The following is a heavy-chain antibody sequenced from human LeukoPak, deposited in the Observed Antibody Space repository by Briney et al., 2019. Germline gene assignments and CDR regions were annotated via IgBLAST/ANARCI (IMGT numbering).Heavy chain of an antibody. J-gene: IGHJ4*02. D-gene: IGHD4-17*01. V-gene: IGHV3-23*01. CDR2: ISGSGGST. Sequence: QPGASLRLSCAASGFTFSSYAMSWVRQAPGKGLEWVSAISGSGGSTYYADSVKGRFTISRDNSKNTLYLQMNSLRAEGTAVYSCANSPGYGDYLFDYWGQGTLVTVSS. CDR3: ANSPGYGDYLFDY. CDR1: GFTFSSYA.